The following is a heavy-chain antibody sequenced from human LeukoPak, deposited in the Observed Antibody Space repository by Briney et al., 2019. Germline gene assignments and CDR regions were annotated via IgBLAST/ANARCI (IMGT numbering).Heavy chain of an antibody. J-gene: IGHJ5*02. D-gene: IGHD6-6*01. CDR3: ASIRRYSSSSRDPYNWFDP. CDR1: GVSISSYY. V-gene: IGHV4-59*08. CDR2: IYYSGST. Sequence: KPSETLSLTCTVSGVSISSYYWSWIRQPPGKGLEWIGDIYYSGSTNYNPSLKSRVTISVDTSKNQFSPKLSSVTAADTAVYYCASIRRYSSSSRDPYNWFDPWGQGTLVTVSS.